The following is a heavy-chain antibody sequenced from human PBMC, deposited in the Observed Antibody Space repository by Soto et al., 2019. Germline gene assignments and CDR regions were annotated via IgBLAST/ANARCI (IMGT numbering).Heavy chain of an antibody. J-gene: IGHJ1*01. V-gene: IGHV3-23*01. CDR2: ISGSGDRT. D-gene: IGHD3-22*01. CDR1: GITISNYP. Sequence: PGGSLRLSCAASGITISNYPMSWVRKAPGKGLDWVSGISGSGDRTYYADSAKGRFTISKDISKNSLSLQLDNLGVEDTAVYFCVKDDGGYPSTAPHWGQGTLVTVSS. CDR3: VKDDGGYPSTAPH.